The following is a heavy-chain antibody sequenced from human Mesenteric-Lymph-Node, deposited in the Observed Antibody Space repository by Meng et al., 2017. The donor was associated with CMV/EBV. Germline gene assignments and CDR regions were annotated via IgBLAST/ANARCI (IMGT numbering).Heavy chain of an antibody. CDR2: IYSSGST. J-gene: IGHJ4*02. Sequence: PSLPCPVSGRSITTGASSWRWIRPHPGKGLEWIGYIYSSGSTYYNPSLKSRLAMSVDTSKNQFSLRLSSVTAAATAVYYCAREPLIWGQGTLVTVSS. D-gene: IGHD3-16*01. CDR3: AREPLI. V-gene: IGHV4-31*03. CDR1: GRSITTGASS.